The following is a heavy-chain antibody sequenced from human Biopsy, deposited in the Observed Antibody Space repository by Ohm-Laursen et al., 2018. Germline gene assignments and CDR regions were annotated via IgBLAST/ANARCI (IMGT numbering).Heavy chain of an antibody. CDR2: KFYRGTT. V-gene: IGHV4-59*08. D-gene: IGHD1-26*01. Sequence: GTLSLTCTVSGDSVSNNFWTWIRQPPGKTLEWIAYKFYRGTTAYNPSLKGRVIVSVDPPKSQISLKLTSVTASDTAIYYCARLTLRGNIIFFDYWGQGTLVAVSS. CDR1: GDSVSNNF. CDR3: ARLTLRGNIIFFDY. J-gene: IGHJ4*02.